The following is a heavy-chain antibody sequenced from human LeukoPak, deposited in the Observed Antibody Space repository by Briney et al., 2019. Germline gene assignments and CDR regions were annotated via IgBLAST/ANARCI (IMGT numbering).Heavy chain of an antibody. V-gene: IGHV1-18*01. CDR3: ARERVYCSSPSCYAGDAFDI. J-gene: IGHJ3*02. Sequence: ASVKVSCKASGYTFTSYGISWVRQAPGQGLEWMGWISAYNGNTNYAQKLQGRVTMTTDTSTSTAYMELRSLRSDDTAVYYCARERVYCSSPSCYAGDAFDIWGQGTVVTVSS. D-gene: IGHD2-2*01. CDR1: GYTFTSYG. CDR2: ISAYNGNT.